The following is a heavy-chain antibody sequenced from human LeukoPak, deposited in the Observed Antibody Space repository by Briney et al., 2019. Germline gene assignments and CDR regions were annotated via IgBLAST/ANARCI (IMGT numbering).Heavy chain of an antibody. V-gene: IGHV4-39*01. CDR1: GGSISSSSYY. CDR3: ARHEGYSYGYLAFDY. CDR2: IYYSGST. D-gene: IGHD5-18*01. J-gene: IGHJ4*02. Sequence: SETLSLTCTVSGGSISSSSYYWGWIRQPPGKGLEWIGSIYYSGSTYYNPSLKSRVTISVDTSKDQFSLKLSSVTAADTAVYYCARHEGYSYGYLAFDYWGQGTLVTASS.